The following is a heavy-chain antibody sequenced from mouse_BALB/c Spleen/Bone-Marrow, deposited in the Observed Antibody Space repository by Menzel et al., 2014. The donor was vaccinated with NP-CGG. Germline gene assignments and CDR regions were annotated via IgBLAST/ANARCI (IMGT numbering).Heavy chain of an antibody. Sequence: FSSFGMHWVRQAPEKGLGWVAYISSGSSTIYYADTVKGRFTISRDNPKNTLFLQMTSLRSEDTAMYYCASDYDYFDYWGQGTTLTVSS. V-gene: IGHV5-17*02. CDR3: ASDYDYFDY. CDR2: ISSGSSTI. D-gene: IGHD2-4*01. CDR1: FSSFG. J-gene: IGHJ2*01.